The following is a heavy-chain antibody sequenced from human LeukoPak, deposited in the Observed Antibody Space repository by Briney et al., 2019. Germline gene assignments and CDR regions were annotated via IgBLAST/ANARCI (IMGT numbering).Heavy chain of an antibody. CDR1: GFTFSSYA. V-gene: IGHV3-64*01. J-gene: IGHJ4*02. Sequence: GGSLRLSCAASGFTFSSYAMHWVRQAPGKGLEYASAISSNGGSTYYANSVKGRFTISRDNSKNTLYLQMGSLRAEDMAVYYCARVPGYAVAGTMRDYYFDYWGQGTLVTVSS. CDR2: ISSNGGST. D-gene: IGHD6-19*01. CDR3: ARVPGYAVAGTMRDYYFDY.